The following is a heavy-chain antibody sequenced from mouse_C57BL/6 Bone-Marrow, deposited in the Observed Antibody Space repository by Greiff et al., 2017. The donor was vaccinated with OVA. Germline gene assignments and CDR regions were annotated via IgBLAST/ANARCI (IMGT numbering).Heavy chain of an antibody. CDR2: IWSGGST. Sequence: VMLVESGPGLVQPSQSLSITCTVSGFSLTSYGVHWVRQPPGKGLEWLGVIWSGGSTDYNAAFISRLSISKDNSKSQVFFKMNSLQADDTAIYYCAKIYYYGSSSAWFAYWGQGTLVTVSA. CDR3: AKIYYYGSSSAWFAY. D-gene: IGHD1-1*01. CDR1: GFSLTSYG. J-gene: IGHJ3*01. V-gene: IGHV2-4*01.